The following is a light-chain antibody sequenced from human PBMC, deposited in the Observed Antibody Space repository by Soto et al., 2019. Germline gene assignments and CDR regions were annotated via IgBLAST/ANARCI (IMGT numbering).Light chain of an antibody. CDR3: SSYVGSSNCVV. V-gene: IGLV2-8*01. CDR2: EVS. CDR1: GSDVGGYNY. J-gene: IGLJ2*01. Sequence: QSALTQPPSASGSPGQSVTISCTGTGSDVGGYNYVSWYQQHPGKAPKVMIYEVSKRPSGVPDRFSGSKSGNTASLTVSGLQAEDEADYYCSSYVGSSNCVVFGGGTKVTVL.